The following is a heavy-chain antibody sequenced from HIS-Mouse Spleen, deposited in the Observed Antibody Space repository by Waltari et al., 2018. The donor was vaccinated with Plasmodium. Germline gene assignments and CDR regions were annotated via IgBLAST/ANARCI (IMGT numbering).Heavy chain of an antibody. V-gene: IGHV4-59*08. CDR1: GGSISSYY. D-gene: IGHD5-18*01. CDR3: ARLRYSYGYFDY. J-gene: IGHJ4*02. Sequence: QVQLQESGPGLVKPSETLSLTCTVSGGSISSYYWSWIRQPPGKGLEWIGYIYYSGSTTYNPPLKSRVTISVDTSKNQFSLKRSSVTAADTAVYYCARLRYSYGYFDYWGQGTLVTVSS. CDR2: IYYSGST.